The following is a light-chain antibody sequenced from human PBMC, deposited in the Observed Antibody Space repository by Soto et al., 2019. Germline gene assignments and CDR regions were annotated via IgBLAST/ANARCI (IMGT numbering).Light chain of an antibody. J-gene: IGKJ2*01. Sequence: EIVLTQSPGTLSLSPGERATLSCRASQSVSSSYSAWYQQKPGQAPRLLIYGASSRATGIPDRFSGSGSGTVLTLTIIRLEPEDFAVYYCQQYGSSPPYTFGQGTKLEIK. CDR3: QQYGSSPPYT. CDR2: GAS. V-gene: IGKV3-20*01. CDR1: QSVSSSY.